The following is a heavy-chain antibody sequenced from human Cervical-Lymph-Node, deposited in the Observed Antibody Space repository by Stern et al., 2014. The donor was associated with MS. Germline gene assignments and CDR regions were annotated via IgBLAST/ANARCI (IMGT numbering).Heavy chain of an antibody. CDR3: ARSPSSSHFDY. J-gene: IGHJ4*02. D-gene: IGHD6-13*01. Sequence: EVQLVESGGGLVQPGRSLRLSCAASGFPFSDFAMHWVRQAPGKALEWVSSMSGNSISIGYADSVKGRFTISRDNAKNSLYLQLSSLRVEDTAFYYCARSPSSSHFDYWGQGTLVTVSS. CDR1: GFPFSDFA. V-gene: IGHV3-9*01. CDR2: MSGNSISI.